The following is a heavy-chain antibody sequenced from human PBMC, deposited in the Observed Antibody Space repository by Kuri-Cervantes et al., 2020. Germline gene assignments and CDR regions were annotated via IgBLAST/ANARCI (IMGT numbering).Heavy chain of an antibody. Sequence: SETLSLTCTVSGGSISSYYWSWIRQPPGKGLEWIRYIYYSGSTNYNPSLKSRVTISVDTSKNQFSLKLSSVTVADTAVYYCATTTAATVFDYWGQGSLVTVSS. J-gene: IGHJ4*02. D-gene: IGHD6-13*01. V-gene: IGHV4-59*08. CDR2: IYYSGST. CDR3: ATTTAATVFDY. CDR1: GGSISSYY.